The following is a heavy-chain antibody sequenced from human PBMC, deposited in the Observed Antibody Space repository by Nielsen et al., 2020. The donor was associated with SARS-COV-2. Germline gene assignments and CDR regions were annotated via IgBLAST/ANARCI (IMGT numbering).Heavy chain of an antibody. CDR1: GFTFSSYA. J-gene: IGHJ3*02. D-gene: IGHD1-26*01. V-gene: IGHV3-23*01. CDR2: ISGSGGST. CDR3: AKEMWYSGSYYWDAFDI. Sequence: GESLKISCAASGFTFSSYAMSWVRQAPGKGLEWVSAISGSGGSTYYADSVKGRFTISRDNSKNTLYLQMNSLRAEDTAVYYCAKEMWYSGSYYWDAFDIWGQGTMVTVSS.